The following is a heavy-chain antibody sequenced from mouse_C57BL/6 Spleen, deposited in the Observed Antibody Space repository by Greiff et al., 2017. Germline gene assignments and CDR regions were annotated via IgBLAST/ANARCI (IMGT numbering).Heavy chain of an antibody. CDR3: AKQLREYFGV. J-gene: IGHJ1*03. CDR2: IWGDGST. D-gene: IGHD1-1*01. CDR1: GFSLTSYG. Sequence: VMLVESGPGLVAPSQSLSITCTVSGFSLTSYGVSWVRQPPGKGLEWLGVIWGDGSTKYHSALISRLSISKDNSKSQVFLRLNSLQTEDTATYYCAKQLREYFGVWGTGTTVTVSS. V-gene: IGHV2-3*01.